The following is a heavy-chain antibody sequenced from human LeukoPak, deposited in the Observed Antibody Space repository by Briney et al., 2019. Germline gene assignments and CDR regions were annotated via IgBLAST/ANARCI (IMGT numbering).Heavy chain of an antibody. CDR2: VYASGST. Sequence: SETLSLTCTVSGGSSSTYFWSWIRQPAGKGLEWIGRVYASGSTSYNPSLRSRVSVSVDRSKNQFSLSLYSVTAADTAVYYCARNARNGILTGAYYFDYWGQGTLVTVSS. J-gene: IGHJ4*02. D-gene: IGHD3-9*01. CDR3: ARNARNGILTGAYYFDY. V-gene: IGHV4-4*07. CDR1: GGSSSTYF.